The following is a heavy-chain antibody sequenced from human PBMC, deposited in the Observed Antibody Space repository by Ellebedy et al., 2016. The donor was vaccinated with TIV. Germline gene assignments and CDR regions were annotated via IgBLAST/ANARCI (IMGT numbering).Heavy chain of an antibody. CDR3: ARAPMKTTMKRCWFDP. Sequence: SETLSLTCTVSGGSISSYYWSWIRQPPGKGLEWIGYIYYNGSTNYNPSLKSRVTISVDTSKNQFSLKLSSVTAADTAVYYCARAPMKTTMKRCWFDPWGQGTLVTVSS. CDR2: IYYNGST. J-gene: IGHJ5*02. CDR1: GGSISSYY. D-gene: IGHD4-11*01. V-gene: IGHV4-59*01.